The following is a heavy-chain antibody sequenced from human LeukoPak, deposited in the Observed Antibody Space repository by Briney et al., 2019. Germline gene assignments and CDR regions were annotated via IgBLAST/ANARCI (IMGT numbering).Heavy chain of an antibody. D-gene: IGHD4-23*01. CDR2: INSDGSST. V-gene: IGHV3-74*01. CDR1: GFTFSSYW. Sequence: PGGSLRLSCAASGFTFSSYWMHWVREAPGMGLVWVSRINSDGSSTSYADSVKGRFTISRDNAKNTLYLQMNSLRAEDTAVYYCARVSVVTNAFDIWGQGTMVTVSS. J-gene: IGHJ3*02. CDR3: ARVSVVTNAFDI.